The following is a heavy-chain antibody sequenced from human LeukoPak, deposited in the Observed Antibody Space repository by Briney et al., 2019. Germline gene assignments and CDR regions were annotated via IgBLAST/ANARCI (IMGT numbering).Heavy chain of an antibody. D-gene: IGHD4-17*01. CDR3: ARHISGDYVWFDP. CDR1: GGSISSGAYY. CDR2: IYYSGST. Sequence: SRTLSLTCTVSGGSISSGAYYWSWIRQHPGKGLEWIGYIYYSGSTYYNPSLKSRVSISVDTSKNQFSLKLSSVTAADTAVYYCARHISGDYVWFDPWGQGTLVTVSS. J-gene: IGHJ5*02. V-gene: IGHV4-31*03.